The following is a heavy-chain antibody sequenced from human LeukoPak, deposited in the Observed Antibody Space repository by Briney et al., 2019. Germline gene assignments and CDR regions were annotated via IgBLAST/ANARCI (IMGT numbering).Heavy chain of an antibody. CDR1: GVSITNSY. J-gene: IGHJ6*02. Sequence: SETLSLTCTVSGVSITNSYWSWVRRPPGKGLEWIGDILYTGSTNYNPSLKGRVTMSVDTSRNHHSLSLSSVTAADTAVYSCARLNRLQLVQGGVYYHSMDVWGPGTTVTVPS. V-gene: IGHV4-59*08. D-gene: IGHD6-13*01. CDR3: ARLNRLQLVQGGVYYHSMDV. CDR2: ILYTGST.